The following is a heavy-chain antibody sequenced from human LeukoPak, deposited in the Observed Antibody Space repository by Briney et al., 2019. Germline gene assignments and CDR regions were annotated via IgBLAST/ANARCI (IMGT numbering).Heavy chain of an antibody. D-gene: IGHD3-22*01. V-gene: IGHV6-1*01. CDR2: TYYRSNRYN. Sequence: SQTLSLACAISADTVASNSAAWNWIRQSPSSGLEWLAITYYRSNRYNDYAVSVKSRITNNPDTSKYQFSLQLHSVTPYDTAGYYSARDYYDSSGYSHYDCWSQGTLVTVSS. CDR3: ARDYYDSSGYSHYDC. CDR1: ADTVASNSAA. J-gene: IGHJ4*02.